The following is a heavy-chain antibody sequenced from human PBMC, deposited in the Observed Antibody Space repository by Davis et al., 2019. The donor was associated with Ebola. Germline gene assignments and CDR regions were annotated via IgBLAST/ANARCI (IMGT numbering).Heavy chain of an antibody. CDR1: GYSFTSYW. J-gene: IGHJ6*02. V-gene: IGHV5-10-1*01. Sequence: GESLKISCKGSGYSFTSYWISWVRQMPGKGLGWMGRIDPSDSYTNYSPSFQGHVTISADKSISTAYLQWSSLKASDTAMYYCAGAPYYYYGMDVWGQGTTVTVSS. CDR3: AGAPYYYYGMDV. CDR2: IDPSDSYT.